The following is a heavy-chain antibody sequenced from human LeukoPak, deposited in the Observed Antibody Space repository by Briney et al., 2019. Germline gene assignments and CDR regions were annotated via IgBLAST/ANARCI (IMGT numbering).Heavy chain of an antibody. J-gene: IGHJ4*02. V-gene: IGHV1-18*01. Sequence: ASVKVSCKASGYTFTSYGISWVRQAPGQGLEWMGWISAYNGNTNYAQKLQGRVTMTRDMSTSTVYMELSSLRSEDTAVYYCARGLIYYGGPYFDYWGQGTLVTVSS. CDR1: GYTFTSYG. CDR3: ARGLIYYGGPYFDY. D-gene: IGHD4-23*01. CDR2: ISAYNGNT.